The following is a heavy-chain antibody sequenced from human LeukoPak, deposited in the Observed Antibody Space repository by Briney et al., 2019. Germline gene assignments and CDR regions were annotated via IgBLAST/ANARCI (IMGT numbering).Heavy chain of an antibody. V-gene: IGHV1-2*02. J-gene: IGHJ6*03. CDR3: ARDYYYGSGSSHYYYYYMDV. D-gene: IGHD3-10*01. CDR1: GYTFTGYY. Sequence: ASVKVSCKASGYTFTGYYMHWVRQAPGQGLEWMGWINPNSGGTNYAQKFQGRVTMTRDTSISTAYMELSRLRSDDTAVYYCARDYYYGSGSSHYYYYYMDVWGKGTTVTISS. CDR2: INPNSGGT.